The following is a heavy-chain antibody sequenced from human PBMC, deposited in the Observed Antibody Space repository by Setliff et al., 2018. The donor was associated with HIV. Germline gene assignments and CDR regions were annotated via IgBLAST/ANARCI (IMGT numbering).Heavy chain of an antibody. CDR1: SGSISSNSFY. V-gene: IGHV4-39*01. J-gene: IGHJ3*02. Sequence: PSETLSLTCTVSSGSISSNSFYWGWIRQPPGKGLEWIGTIHYSGSTYYNPSLKSRVSIFVDTSKNQFSLKLTSVTAADTAVYYCARNVAATSAFDIWGRGTMVTVSS. CDR2: IHYSGST. CDR3: ARNVAATSAFDI. D-gene: IGHD6-19*01.